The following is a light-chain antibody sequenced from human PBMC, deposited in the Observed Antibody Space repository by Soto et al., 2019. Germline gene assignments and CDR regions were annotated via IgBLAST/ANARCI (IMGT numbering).Light chain of an antibody. J-gene: IGLJ2*01. Sequence: QSALTQPPSASGSLGQSVTISCTGTSSDVGGYNYVSWHQQHPGKAPKFMIYEDTKRPPGVPDRFSGSKSGNTASLTVSGLQAEDEADYYCSSFAGGGNPVLLGGGTKLTVL. CDR1: SSDVGGYNY. CDR2: EDT. CDR3: SSFAGGGNPVL. V-gene: IGLV2-8*01.